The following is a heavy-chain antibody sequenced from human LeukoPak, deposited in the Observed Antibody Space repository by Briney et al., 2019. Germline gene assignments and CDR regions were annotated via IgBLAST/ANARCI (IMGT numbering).Heavy chain of an antibody. J-gene: IGHJ4*02. CDR1: GGSISSYY. D-gene: IGHD3-22*01. V-gene: IGHV4-4*07. CDR2: IYTSGST. CDR3: AREAYYYDSSGQNTLGY. Sequence: NPSETLSLTCTVSGGSISSYYWSWIRQPAGKGLEWIGRIYTSGSTNYNPSLKSRVTMSVDTSKNQFSLKLSSVTAADTAVYYCAREAYYYDSSGQNTLGYWGQGTLVTVSS.